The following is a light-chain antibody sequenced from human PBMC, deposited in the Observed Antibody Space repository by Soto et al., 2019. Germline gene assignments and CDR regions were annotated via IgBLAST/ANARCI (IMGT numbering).Light chain of an antibody. V-gene: IGLV2-14*01. CDR1: SSDVGGYNY. CDR2: DVS. CDR3: SSYTSSSTWV. Sequence: QSVLTQPASVSGSPGQSITISCTGTSSDVGGYNYVSWYQQHPGKAPKLMIYDVSNRPSGVSNRFSGSKPGNTASLTISGLQAEDEADYYCSSYTSSSTWVFGGGTQLTVL. J-gene: IGLJ3*02.